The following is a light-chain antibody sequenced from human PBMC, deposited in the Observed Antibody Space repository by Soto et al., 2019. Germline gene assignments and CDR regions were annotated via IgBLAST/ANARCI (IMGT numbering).Light chain of an antibody. V-gene: IGLV2-14*01. CDR1: SSDVGFFNY. J-gene: IGLJ2*01. CDR3: CSYRSVNTVV. CDR2: EVT. Sequence: QSALTQPASVSGSPGQSITISCTGTSSDVGFFNYVSWYQQHPGKAPKLMIYEVTNRPSGVSIRFSGSKSGNTASLTISGLQAEDEADYYCCSYRSVNTVVFGRGTK.